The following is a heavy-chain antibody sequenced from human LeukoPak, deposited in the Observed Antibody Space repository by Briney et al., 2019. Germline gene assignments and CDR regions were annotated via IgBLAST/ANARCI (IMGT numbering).Heavy chain of an antibody. V-gene: IGHV3-21*01. CDR3: ARVLGGDFWSGYQERPKPDYYYYYMDV. J-gene: IGHJ6*03. D-gene: IGHD3-3*01. Sequence: PSETLSLTCTVSGGSIRSSSYYWGWIRQPPGKGLEWVSSISSSSSYIYYADSVKGRFTISRDNAKNSLYLQMNSLRAEDTAVYYCARVLGGDFWSGYQERPKPDYYYYYMDVWGKGTTVTVSS. CDR1: GGSIRSSS. CDR2: ISSSSSYI.